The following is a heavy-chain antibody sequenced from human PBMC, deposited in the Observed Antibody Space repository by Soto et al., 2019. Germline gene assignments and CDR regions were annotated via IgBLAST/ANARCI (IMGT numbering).Heavy chain of an antibody. V-gene: IGHV3-23*01. CDR3: AKGTGYYYYYGMDV. J-gene: IGHJ6*02. D-gene: IGHD3-9*01. Sequence: PGGSLRLSCAASGFTFSSYAMSWVRQAPGKGLEWVSAISGSGGSTYYADSVKGRFTISRDNSKNTLYLQMNSLRAEDTAVHYCAKGTGYYYYYGMDVWGQGTTVTVSS. CDR2: ISGSGGST. CDR1: GFTFSSYA.